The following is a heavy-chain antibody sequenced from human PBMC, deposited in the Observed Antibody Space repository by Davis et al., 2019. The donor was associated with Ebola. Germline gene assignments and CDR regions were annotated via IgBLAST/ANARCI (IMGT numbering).Heavy chain of an antibody. Sequence: PGGSLRLSCAASGFTFSSYWMNWVRQAPGKGLEWVANIKKDGSEKNYVDSVKGRFTISRDNSKNTLYLQINSLRADDTAVYYCAKDPGGSFYFFDSWGQGTLVTVSS. J-gene: IGHJ4*02. CDR3: AKDPGGSFYFFDS. CDR1: GFTFSSYW. V-gene: IGHV3-7*03. D-gene: IGHD1-26*01. CDR2: IKKDGSEK.